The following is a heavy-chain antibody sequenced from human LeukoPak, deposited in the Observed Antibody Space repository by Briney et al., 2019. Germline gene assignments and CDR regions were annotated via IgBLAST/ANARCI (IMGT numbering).Heavy chain of an antibody. CDR2: IRSKAYGGTT. J-gene: IGHJ6*03. V-gene: IGHV3-49*04. D-gene: IGHD2-2*01. Sequence: GGSLRLSCTASGFTFSDYAMSWVRQAPGKGLEWVGFIRSKAYGGTTEYAASVKGRFTISRDDSKSIAYLQMNSLKTEDTAVYYCTREVYIVVVPAAPRGVYYYYYMDVWGKGTTVTVSS. CDR3: TREVYIVVVPAAPRGVYYYYYMDV. CDR1: GFTFSDYA.